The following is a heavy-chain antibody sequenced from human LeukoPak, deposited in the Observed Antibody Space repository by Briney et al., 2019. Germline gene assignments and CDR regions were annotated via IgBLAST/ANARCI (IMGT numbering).Heavy chain of an antibody. V-gene: IGHV3-30*02. Sequence: PGGSLRLSCAASGFTFSSYGMHWVRQAPGKGLEWVAFIRYDGSNKYYADSVKGRFTISRDNSKNTLYLQMNSLRAEDTAVYYCAKVKSVVAGTDAFDIWGQGTMVTVSS. D-gene: IGHD2-15*01. CDR1: GFTFSSYG. CDR3: AKVKSVVAGTDAFDI. CDR2: IRYDGSNK. J-gene: IGHJ3*02.